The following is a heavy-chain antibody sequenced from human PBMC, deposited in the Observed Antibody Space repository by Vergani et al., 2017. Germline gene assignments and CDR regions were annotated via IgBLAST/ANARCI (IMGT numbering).Heavy chain of an antibody. J-gene: IGHJ6*02. CDR1: GYTFTNYW. Sequence: EVQLVQSGAEVKTPGESLKISCKGAGYTFTNYWVGWVRQMPGKGLEWMGIILPGNSDTRYSPSFQGQVTISADKYITTSYLQWSSLKASDTAIYYCATHARNSDVTGNYVYYGMDVWGQGTSVIVSS. CDR3: ATHARNSDVTGNYVYYGMDV. D-gene: IGHD3-16*01. V-gene: IGHV5-51*01. CDR2: ILPGNSDT.